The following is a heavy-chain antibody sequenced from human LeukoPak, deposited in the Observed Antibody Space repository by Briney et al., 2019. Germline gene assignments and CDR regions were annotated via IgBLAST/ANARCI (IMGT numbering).Heavy chain of an antibody. D-gene: IGHD3-3*01. CDR3: ARHLPLRSLGYFDC. Sequence: SETLSLTCSVSGGSFDSKYWSWIRQHPGKGLEWIGYIYYSGSTYYNPSLKSRVTISVDTSKNQFSLKLSSVTAADTAVYYCARHLPLRSLGYFDCWGQGTLVTVSS. CDR2: IYYSGST. CDR1: GGSFDSKY. J-gene: IGHJ4*02. V-gene: IGHV4-59*06.